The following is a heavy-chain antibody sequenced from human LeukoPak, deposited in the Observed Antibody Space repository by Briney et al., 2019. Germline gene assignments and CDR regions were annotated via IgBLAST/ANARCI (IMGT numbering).Heavy chain of an antibody. V-gene: IGHV4-59*08. Sequence: PSETLSLTCTVSGGSISSCYWSWIRQPPGKGLEWIGYIYYSGSTNYNPSLKSRVTISVDTFKNQFSLKLSSVTAADTAVYYCASWGAYCGGDCPDAFDIWGQGTMVTVSS. CDR2: IYYSGST. CDR1: GGSISSCY. CDR3: ASWGAYCGGDCPDAFDI. J-gene: IGHJ3*02. D-gene: IGHD2-21*02.